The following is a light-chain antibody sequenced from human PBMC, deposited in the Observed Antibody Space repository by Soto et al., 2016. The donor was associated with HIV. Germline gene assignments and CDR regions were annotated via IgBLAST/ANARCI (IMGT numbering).Light chain of an antibody. V-gene: IGKV2-30*02. CDR1: QGLVHSDGNTY. Sequence: DVVMTQSPLSLPVTLGQPASISCRSSQGLVHSDGNTYLNWFQQRPGQSPRRLIYKASNRDSGVPDRFSGSGSGTDFTLKISRVEAEDVGIYYCMQGSHWPPITFGQGTRLEIK. CDR3: MQGSHWPPIT. J-gene: IGKJ5*01. CDR2: KAS.